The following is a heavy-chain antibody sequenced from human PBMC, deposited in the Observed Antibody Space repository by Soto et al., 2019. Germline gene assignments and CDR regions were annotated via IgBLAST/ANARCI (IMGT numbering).Heavy chain of an antibody. Sequence: QVQLVQSGAEVKKPGSSVKVSCQASGGTFSSYAISWVRQAPGQGLEWMGGIIPIFGTANYAQKFQGRVTITADESTSTAYMELSSLRSEDTAVYYCAREGNYYDSSGYYYPFDYWGQGTLVTVSS. V-gene: IGHV1-69*12. CDR2: IIPIFGTA. CDR1: GGTFSSYA. D-gene: IGHD3-22*01. J-gene: IGHJ4*02. CDR3: AREGNYYDSSGYYYPFDY.